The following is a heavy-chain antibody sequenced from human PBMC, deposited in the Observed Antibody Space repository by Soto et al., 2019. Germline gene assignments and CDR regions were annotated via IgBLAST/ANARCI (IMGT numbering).Heavy chain of an antibody. J-gene: IGHJ6*03. Sequence: SLRLSCAASGFTVSSNYMSWVRQAPGKGLEWVSVIYSGGSTYYADSVKGRFTISRHNSKNTLYLQMNSLRAEDTAVYYCARERRVARVQVDCRGGSCRTYYYYRDVWGKGTTVTVSS. CDR2: IYSGGST. CDR3: ARERRVARVQVDCRGGSCRTYYYYRDV. V-gene: IGHV3-53*04. CDR1: GFTVSSNY. D-gene: IGHD2-15*01.